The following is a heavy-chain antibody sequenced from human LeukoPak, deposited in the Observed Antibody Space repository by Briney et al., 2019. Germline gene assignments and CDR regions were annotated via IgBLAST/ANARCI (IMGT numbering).Heavy chain of an antibody. CDR1: GGSISSYY. D-gene: IGHD6-19*01. J-gene: IGHJ4*02. CDR2: IYYSGST. CDR3: ARAETYSSGWYDPFFDY. Sequence: PSETLSLTCTVSGGSISSYYWSWIRQPPGKGLEWIGYIYYSGSTNYNPSLKSRGTISVDTSKNQFSLKLRSVTAADTAVYHCARAETYSSGWYDPFFDYWGQGTLVTVST. V-gene: IGHV4-59*08.